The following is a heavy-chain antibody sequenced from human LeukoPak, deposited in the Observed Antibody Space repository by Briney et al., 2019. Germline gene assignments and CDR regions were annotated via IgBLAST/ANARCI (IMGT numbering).Heavy chain of an antibody. J-gene: IGHJ4*02. CDR2: IKEDGSEK. D-gene: IGHD6-13*01. Sequence: GGSLRLSCAASGFNFSNYWMSWVRQAPGKGLEGAANIKEDGSEKYYVDSVKGRFTISRDNARNSLYLQMNSLRAEDTAVYYCASGRQLGYWGQGTLVTVSS. CDR3: ASGRQLGY. V-gene: IGHV3-7*01. CDR1: GFNFSNYW.